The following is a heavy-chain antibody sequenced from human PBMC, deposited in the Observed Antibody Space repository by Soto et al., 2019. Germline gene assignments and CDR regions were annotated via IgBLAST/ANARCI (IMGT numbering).Heavy chain of an antibody. CDR2: INHSGST. Sequence: SETLSLTCAVYGGSFSGYYWSWIRQPPGKGLEWIGEINHSGSTNYNPSLKSRVTISVDTSKNQFSLKLSSVTAADTAVYYCARRGVVVVVPAARGLIDSWGQGTLVTV. V-gene: IGHV4-34*01. D-gene: IGHD2-2*01. CDR1: GGSFSGYY. CDR3: ARRGVVVVVPAARGLIDS. J-gene: IGHJ4*02.